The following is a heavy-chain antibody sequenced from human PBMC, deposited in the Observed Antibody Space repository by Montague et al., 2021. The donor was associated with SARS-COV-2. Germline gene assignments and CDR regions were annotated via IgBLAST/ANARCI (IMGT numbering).Heavy chain of an antibody. D-gene: IGHD4-17*01. CDR1: GGSISSSSYY. V-gene: IGHV4-39*07. CDR3: ARDYGHYGSGYYYGMDV. CDR2: IYYSRST. Sequence: SETLSLTCTVSGGSISSSSYYWGWIRQPPGKGLEWIGSIYYSRSTYYNPSLKSRITISVDTSKNQFSLKLSSVTAADTAVYYCARDYGHYGSGYYYGMDVWGQGTTVTVSS. J-gene: IGHJ6*02.